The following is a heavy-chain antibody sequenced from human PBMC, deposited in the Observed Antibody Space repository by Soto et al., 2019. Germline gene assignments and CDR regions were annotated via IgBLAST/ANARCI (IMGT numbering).Heavy chain of an antibody. Sequence: SETLSLTCTVSGVSISSYCWSWIRQPPGKGLEWIGYIYYSGSTSYNPSLKSRVTISVDTSKNQFSLKLSSVTAADTAVYYCARVRHYDILTGYHNWFDPWGQGTLVTVSS. CDR3: ARVRHYDILTGYHNWFDP. D-gene: IGHD3-9*01. J-gene: IGHJ5*02. CDR1: GVSISSYC. CDR2: IYYSGST. V-gene: IGHV4-59*01.